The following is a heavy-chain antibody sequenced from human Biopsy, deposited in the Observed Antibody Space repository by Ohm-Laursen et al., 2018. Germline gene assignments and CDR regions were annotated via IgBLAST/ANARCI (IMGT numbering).Heavy chain of an antibody. V-gene: IGHV3-73*01. CDR3: TRSAGYGYDY. CDR1: GFNLSAFA. J-gene: IGHJ4*02. D-gene: IGHD5-12*01. CDR2: IKKKSNNDAT. Sequence: SLRLSCAASGFNLSAFALHWVRQASGRGLEWVGRIKKKSNNDATAYAESMKGRFSIFRDDSKSTSSLQMNSLKIEDTAVYFCTRSAGYGYDYWGQGILVTVSS.